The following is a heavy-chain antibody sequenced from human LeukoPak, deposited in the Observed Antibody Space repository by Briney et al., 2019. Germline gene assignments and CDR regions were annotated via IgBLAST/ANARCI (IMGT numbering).Heavy chain of an antibody. V-gene: IGHV5-51*01. D-gene: IGHD6-19*01. CDR2: IYPGDSDT. Sequence: GESLKISCKASGYRFSSCWIGWVRPMPGKGLEWMGLIYPGDSDTRYSPSFQGHITISVDESITTAYLQWSSLKASDTAIYYCARRQQWLGDFDYWGQGTLVTVSS. CDR3: ARRQQWLGDFDY. CDR1: GYRFSSCW. J-gene: IGHJ4*02.